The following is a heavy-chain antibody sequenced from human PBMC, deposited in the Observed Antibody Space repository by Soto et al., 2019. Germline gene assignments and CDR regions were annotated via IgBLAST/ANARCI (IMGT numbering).Heavy chain of an antibody. Sequence: SQTLSLTCAISGDSVSSNSAAWNWIRQSPSRGLEWLGRTYYRSKWYNDYAVSVKSRITINPDTSKNQFSLQLNSVTPEDTAVYYCARREPGDIVATIRGFDYWGQGTLVTVSS. D-gene: IGHD5-12*01. CDR1: GDSVSSNSAA. CDR2: TYYRSKWYN. J-gene: IGHJ4*02. CDR3: ARREPGDIVATIRGFDY. V-gene: IGHV6-1*01.